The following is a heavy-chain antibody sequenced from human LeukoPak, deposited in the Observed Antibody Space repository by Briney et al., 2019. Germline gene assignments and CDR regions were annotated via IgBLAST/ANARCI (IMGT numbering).Heavy chain of an antibody. Sequence: PSETLSLTCTVSGYSISSGYYWGWIRQPPGKGLEWIGSIYHSGSTNYNPSLKSRVTISVDKSKNQFSLKLSSVTAADTAVYYCASQRQDDAFDYWGQGTLVTVSS. D-gene: IGHD2-15*01. CDR3: ASQRQDDAFDY. CDR2: IYHSGST. V-gene: IGHV4-38-2*02. J-gene: IGHJ4*02. CDR1: GYSISSGYY.